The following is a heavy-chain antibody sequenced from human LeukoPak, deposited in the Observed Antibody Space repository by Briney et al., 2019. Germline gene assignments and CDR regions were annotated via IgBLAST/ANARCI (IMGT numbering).Heavy chain of an antibody. CDR2: IYPGDSDT. Sequence: KPGESLKISCKGSGYSFTTYWIGWVRQMPGKGLEWMGIIYPGDSDTRYSPSFRGQVTVSADKSISTAYLQWSSLKASDTSMYYCARQSESAFHIWGQGTMVTVSS. J-gene: IGHJ3*02. D-gene: IGHD3-10*01. CDR3: ARQSESAFHI. CDR1: GYSFTTYW. V-gene: IGHV5-51*01.